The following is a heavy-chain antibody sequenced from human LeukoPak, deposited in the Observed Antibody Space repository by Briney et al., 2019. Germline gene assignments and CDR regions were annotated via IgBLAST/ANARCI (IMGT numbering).Heavy chain of an antibody. V-gene: IGHV3-23*01. CDR1: GFTFSSYG. D-gene: IGHD5-18*01. J-gene: IGHJ4*02. Sequence: GGSLRLSCAASGFTFSSYGMSWVRQAPGKGLEWVSAISGSGGSTYYADSVKGRFTIPRDNSKNTLYLQMNSLRAEDTAVYYCAKALYSYGYLYFDYWGQGTLVTVSS. CDR3: AKALYSYGYLYFDY. CDR2: ISGSGGST.